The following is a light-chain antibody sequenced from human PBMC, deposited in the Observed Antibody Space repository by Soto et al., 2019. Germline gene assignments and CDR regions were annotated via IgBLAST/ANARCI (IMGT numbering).Light chain of an antibody. Sequence: ETVLTQSPATVSLSPGDGATLPCRASQSVSSNKLAWDQQKPGQAPRLLIYGACTRATGSAARFSGSGSGTEFTLTIRSLHPEDFAVYYGQRYNNWPPVTFGQGTRVDIK. CDR3: QRYNNWPPVT. J-gene: IGKJ1*01. CDR1: QSVSSN. V-gene: IGKV3-15*01. CDR2: GAC.